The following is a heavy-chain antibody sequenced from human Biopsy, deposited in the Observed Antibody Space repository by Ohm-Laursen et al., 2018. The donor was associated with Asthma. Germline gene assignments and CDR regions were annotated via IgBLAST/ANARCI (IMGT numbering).Heavy chain of an antibody. CDR1: GGSFSSNY. J-gene: IGHJ6*02. CDR2: THHSGYT. V-gene: IGHV4-34*01. CDR3: ARGSSSWHHGPFHYYYGLDV. Sequence: TLSLTCTVYGGSFSSNYWSWIRQTPGKGLEWLGDTHHSGYTNYNPSLSSRLTLSVDTSKNQFSLRLTSVTAADTAVYYCARGSSSWHHGPFHYYYGLDVWGQGTTATVSS. D-gene: IGHD6-13*01.